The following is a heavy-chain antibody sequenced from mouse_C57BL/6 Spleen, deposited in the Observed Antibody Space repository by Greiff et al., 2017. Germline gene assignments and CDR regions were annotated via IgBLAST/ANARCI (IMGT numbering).Heavy chain of an antibody. J-gene: IGHJ4*01. CDR3: AKSFYGNYVDYAMDY. CDR1: GFSLTSYG. V-gene: IGHV2-9*01. CDR2: IWGGGST. D-gene: IGHD2-10*01. Sequence: VQLKQSGPGLVAPSQSLSITCTVSGFSLTSYGVDWVRQPPGKGLEWLGVIWGGGSTNYNSAIMSRLSISKDNSKSQVFLKMNSLQTDDTAMYYCAKSFYGNYVDYAMDYWGQGTSVTVSS.